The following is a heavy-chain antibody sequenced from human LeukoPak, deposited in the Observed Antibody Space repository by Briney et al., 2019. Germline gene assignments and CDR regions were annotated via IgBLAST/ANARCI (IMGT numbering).Heavy chain of an antibody. J-gene: IGHJ4*02. Sequence: ASVKVYCKASGGTFSSYAISWVRQAPGQGLEWMGGIIPIFGTANYAQKFQGRVTITADESTSTAYMELSSLRSEDTAVYYCARVPRARAGYAYYFDYWGQGTLVTVSS. CDR1: GGTFSSYA. CDR3: ARVPRARAGYAYYFDY. V-gene: IGHV1-69*13. CDR2: IIPIFGTA. D-gene: IGHD5-12*01.